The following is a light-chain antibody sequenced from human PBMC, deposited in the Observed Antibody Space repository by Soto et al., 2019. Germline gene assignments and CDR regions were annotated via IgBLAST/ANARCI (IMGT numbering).Light chain of an antibody. V-gene: IGKV1-13*02. CDR3: QLFNGFPLP. CDR1: QDIGSA. CDR2: DAS. Sequence: IQLTQSPSSLSASVGDRVTITCRAGQDIGSALARYQQRPGKAPTLLLYDASNLEAGVPSRFSGSGSGTDFTLTITSLRPEDFATYYCQLFNGFPLPFGGGTKVQIK. J-gene: IGKJ4*01.